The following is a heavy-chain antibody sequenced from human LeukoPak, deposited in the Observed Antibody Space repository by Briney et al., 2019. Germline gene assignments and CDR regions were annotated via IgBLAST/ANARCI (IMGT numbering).Heavy chain of an antibody. CDR1: GFTFSSYW. CDR3: ARGHYDSSGYYYPFDY. V-gene: IGHV3-7*03. J-gene: IGHJ4*02. CDR2: IKQDGSEK. Sequence: GGSLRLSCAASGFTFSSYWMSWVRQAPGKGLEWVANIKQDGSEKYYVDSVKGRFTISRDNAKNSLYLQMNSLRAEDTAVYYCARGHYDSSGYYYPFDYWGQGTLVTVSS. D-gene: IGHD3-22*01.